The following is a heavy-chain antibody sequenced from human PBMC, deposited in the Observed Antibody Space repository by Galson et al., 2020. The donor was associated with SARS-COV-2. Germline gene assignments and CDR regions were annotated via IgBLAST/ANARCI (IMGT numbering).Heavy chain of an antibody. CDR1: GFSLSTSGVG. D-gene: IGHD6-19*01. V-gene: IGHV2-5*02. Sequence: SGPTLVKPTQTLTLTCTFSGFSLSTSGVGVGWIRQPPGKALEWLALIYWDDDKRYSPSLKSRLTISKDTSKNQVVLTMTNVDPVDTATYYCAHKVSVSSGYYYWGQGTLVTVSS. CDR2: IYWDDDK. CDR3: AHKVSVSSGYYY. J-gene: IGHJ4*02.